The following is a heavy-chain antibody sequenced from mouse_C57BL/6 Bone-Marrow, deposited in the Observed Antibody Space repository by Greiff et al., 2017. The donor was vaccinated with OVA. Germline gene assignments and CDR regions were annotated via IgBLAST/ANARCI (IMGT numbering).Heavy chain of an antibody. V-gene: IGHV6-6*01. D-gene: IGHD2-4*01. J-gene: IGHJ2*01. Sequence: DVKLVESGGGLVQPGGSMKLSCAASGFTFSDAWMDWVRQSPEKGLEWVAEIRNKANNPATYYAVSVKGRFTISRDDTKSSVYRQMNSLRAEDTGIYDSTSLLYYEGGHGGQGTTLTVSS. CDR2: IRNKANNPAT. CDR1: GFTFSDAW. CDR3: TSLLYYEGGH.